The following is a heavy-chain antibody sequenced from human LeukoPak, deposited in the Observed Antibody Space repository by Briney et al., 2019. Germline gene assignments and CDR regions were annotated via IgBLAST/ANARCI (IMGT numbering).Heavy chain of an antibody. D-gene: IGHD1-26*01. J-gene: IGHJ4*02. Sequence: PGGSLRLSCAASGFTFSSYAMHWVRQAPGKGLEWVAVISYDGNNKYYADSVKGRFTISRDNSKNTLYLQMNSLRAEDTAVYYCAKDVGSGSLTNFDYWGQGTLVTVSS. CDR3: AKDVGSGSLTNFDY. CDR2: ISYDGNNK. V-gene: IGHV3-30*04. CDR1: GFTFSSYA.